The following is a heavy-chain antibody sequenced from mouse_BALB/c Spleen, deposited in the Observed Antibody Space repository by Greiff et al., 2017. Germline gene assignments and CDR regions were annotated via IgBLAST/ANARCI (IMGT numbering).Heavy chain of an antibody. Sequence: EVQLQQSGPGLVKPSQSLSLTCSVTGYSITSGYYWNWIRQFPGNKLEWMGYISYDGSNNYNPSLKNRISITRDTSKNQFFLKLNSVTTEDTATYYCAREVPAWFAYWGQGTLVTVSA. CDR2: ISYDGSN. D-gene: IGHD2-14*01. J-gene: IGHJ3*01. CDR1: GYSITSGYY. CDR3: AREVPAWFAY. V-gene: IGHV3-6*02.